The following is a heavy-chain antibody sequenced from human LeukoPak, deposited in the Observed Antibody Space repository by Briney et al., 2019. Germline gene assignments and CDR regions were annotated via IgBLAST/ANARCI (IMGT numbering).Heavy chain of an antibody. CDR3: ARLFAGYSSGFYFEY. D-gene: IGHD5-18*01. J-gene: IGHJ4*02. CDR2: IYPGDSET. CDR1: GYSFTNYW. V-gene: IGHV5-51*01. Sequence: PGESLKISCKGFGYSFTNYWIGWVRQMPGKGLEWMGIIYPGDSETRYSPSFQGQVTISADKSISTAYLQWSSLKASDTAMYYCARLFAGYSSGFYFEYWGQGALVTVSS.